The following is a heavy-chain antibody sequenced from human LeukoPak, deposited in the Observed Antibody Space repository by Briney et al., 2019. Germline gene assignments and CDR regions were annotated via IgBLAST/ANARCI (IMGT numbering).Heavy chain of an antibody. CDR1: GFIFRSYW. J-gene: IGHJ4*02. CDR3: ARDRAGYDFWSGYQYYFDY. CDR2: IQPDGTGY. D-gene: IGHD3-3*01. V-gene: IGHV3-7*01. Sequence: GGSLRLSCAASGFIFRSYWMSWVRQVPGKGLEWVANIQPDGTGYYYVDSVKGRFTISRDNSKNSLSLQMNSLRAEDTAVYYCARDRAGYDFWSGYQYYFDYWGQGTLVTVSS.